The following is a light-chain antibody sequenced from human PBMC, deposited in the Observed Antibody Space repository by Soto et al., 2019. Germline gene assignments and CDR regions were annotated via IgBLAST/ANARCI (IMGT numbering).Light chain of an antibody. CDR1: QSIIRY. V-gene: IGKV1-27*01. CDR2: AAS. J-gene: IGKJ2*01. Sequence: QMTQSPSSLSASVGDRVTITCRASQSIIRYLAWYQQKQGKPPKLLIYAASTLQSGVPSRFSGSGSATDFTLTISGLQPEDVATYYCQKYDDVPYTFGQG. CDR3: QKYDDVPYT.